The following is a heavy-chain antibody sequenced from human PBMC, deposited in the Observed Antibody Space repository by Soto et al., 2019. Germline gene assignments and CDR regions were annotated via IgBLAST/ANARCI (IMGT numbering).Heavy chain of an antibody. CDR1: GGSFSGYY. CDR2: INDRGSI. D-gene: IGHD3-9*01. CDR3: ARESHDILTGPPWVWYFDL. V-gene: IGHV4-34*01. J-gene: IGHJ2*01. Sequence: HVQLQQWGAGPLRPLETLSLTCGVYGGSFSGYYWAWIRQSPGKGLEWIGEINDRGSINYNPSLKSRVIISVDTSKNHYSLNLRSVTAADTAVYYCARESHDILTGPPWVWYFDLWGRGTLVTVSS.